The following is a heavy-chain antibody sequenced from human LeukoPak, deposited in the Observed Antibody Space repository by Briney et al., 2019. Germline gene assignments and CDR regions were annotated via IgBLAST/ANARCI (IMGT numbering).Heavy chain of an antibody. CDR3: AKGSPSDP. Sequence: PGRSLRLSCAASGFTFSSYAMHWVRQAPGKGLEWVAVISYDGSNKYYADSVKGRFTISRDNSKNTLYLQMNSLRAEDTAVYYCAKGSPSDPWGQGTLVTVSS. V-gene: IGHV3-30-3*01. CDR1: GFTFSSYA. CDR2: ISYDGSNK. J-gene: IGHJ5*02.